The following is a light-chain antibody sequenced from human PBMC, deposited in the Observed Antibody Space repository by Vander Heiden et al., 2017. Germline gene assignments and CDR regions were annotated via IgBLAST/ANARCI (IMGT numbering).Light chain of an antibody. V-gene: IGLV1-44*01. Sequence: QSVLTQPPSASVTPGQRVTISCSGSSPNIGSNTVNWYQQLPGTAPKLLIYSNNQRPSGVPDRFSGSKSGTSASLAISGLQSEDEADYYCAAWDDSLNGLVFGGGTKLTVL. CDR2: SNN. CDR1: SPNIGSNT. J-gene: IGLJ2*01. CDR3: AAWDDSLNGLV.